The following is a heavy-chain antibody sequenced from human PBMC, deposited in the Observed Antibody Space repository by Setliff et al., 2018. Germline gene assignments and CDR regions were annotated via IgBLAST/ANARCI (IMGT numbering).Heavy chain of an antibody. J-gene: IGHJ4*02. CDR1: GFTFKTYS. V-gene: IGHV1-18*01. CDR3: ATFRGYTYGYDY. Sequence: ASVKVSCKASGFTFKTYSFSWIRQAPGQGLEWVGWISGYNGNTINAQNFQGRVTMTTDASTNTAYMELRSLGSDDTAVYYCATFRGYTYGYDYWGQGTLVTVSS. D-gene: IGHD5-18*01. CDR2: ISGYNGNT.